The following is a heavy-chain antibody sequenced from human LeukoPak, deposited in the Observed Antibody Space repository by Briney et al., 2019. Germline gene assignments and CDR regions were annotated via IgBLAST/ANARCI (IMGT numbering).Heavy chain of an antibody. V-gene: IGHV3-73*01. J-gene: IGHJ4*02. CDR3: TRQSVYSDTWYYFDD. CDR2: SRPKTYGYAT. Sequence: PGRSLRLSCAASGITFSGSTMHWVRQASGKGLEWVGRSRPKTYGYATAYAASVKGRFTISRDDSKNTTHLQMNGLKTEDTAVYYCTRQSVYSDTWYYFDDWGQGTLVTVSS. CDR1: GITFSGST. D-gene: IGHD6-13*01.